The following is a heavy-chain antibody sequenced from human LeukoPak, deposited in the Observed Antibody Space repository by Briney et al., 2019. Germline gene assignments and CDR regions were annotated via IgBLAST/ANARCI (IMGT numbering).Heavy chain of an antibody. V-gene: IGHV3-11*01. Sequence: TGGSLRLSCAASGFTFSDYYMSWIRQAPGKGLEWVSYISSSGSTIYYADSVKGRFTISRDNAKNSLYPQMNSLRAEDTAVYYCARDEGLYGDYDYYWGQGTLVTVSS. J-gene: IGHJ4*02. CDR3: ARDEGLYGDYDYY. D-gene: IGHD4-17*01. CDR1: GFTFSDYY. CDR2: ISSSGSTI.